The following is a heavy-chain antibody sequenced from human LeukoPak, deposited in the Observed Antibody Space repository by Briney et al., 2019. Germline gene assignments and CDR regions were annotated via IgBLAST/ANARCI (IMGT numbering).Heavy chain of an antibody. D-gene: IGHD3-22*01. CDR2: ISSSSSYI. V-gene: IGHV3-21*01. CDR1: GFTFSSYS. CDR3: ASFGKYTMMRSPDAFDI. Sequence: GGSLRLSCAASGFTFSSYSMNWVRQAPGKGLEWVSSISSSSSYIYYADSVKGRFTISRDNAKNSLYLQMNSLRAEDTAVYYCASFGKYTMMRSPDAFDIWGQGTMVTVSS. J-gene: IGHJ3*02.